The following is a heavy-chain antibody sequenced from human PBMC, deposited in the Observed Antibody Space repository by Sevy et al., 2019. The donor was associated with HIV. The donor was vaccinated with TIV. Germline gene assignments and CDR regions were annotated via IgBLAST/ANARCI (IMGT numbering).Heavy chain of an antibody. CDR2: MNSNSGNT. CDR1: GYTFTSYD. D-gene: IGHD3-22*01. J-gene: IGHJ6*02. V-gene: IGHV1-8*01. CDR3: ARHYYDSSGYYDYNGMDV. Sequence: ASVKVSCKASGYTFTSYDINWVRQATGQGLEWMGWMNSNSGNTGYAQKFQGRVTMTRNTSISTAYMELSSLRSEDTAVYYCARHYYDSSGYYDYNGMDVWGQGTTVTVSS.